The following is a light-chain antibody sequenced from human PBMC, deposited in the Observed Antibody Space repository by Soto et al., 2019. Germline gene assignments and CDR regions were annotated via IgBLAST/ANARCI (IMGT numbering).Light chain of an antibody. J-gene: IGKJ2*03. V-gene: IGKV1-5*03. CDR3: QQSYSTPYS. CDR1: QTNDSW. Sequence: DIQMTQSPSTLSASVGDRVTITCRASQTNDSWLAWYQQRPGKPPNRLIYKASTLASGVPSRFSGSGSGTDFTLTISSLQPEEFATYYCQQSYSTPYSFGQGTKVDIK. CDR2: KAS.